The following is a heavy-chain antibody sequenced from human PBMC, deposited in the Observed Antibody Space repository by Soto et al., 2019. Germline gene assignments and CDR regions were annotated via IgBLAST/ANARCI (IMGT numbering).Heavy chain of an antibody. D-gene: IGHD2-15*01. CDR1: GGSFSGSY. V-gene: IGHV4-34*01. CDR2: INHSGST. Sequence: QVQLQQWGAGLLKPSETLSLTCAVYGGSFSGSYWSWIRQPPGKGLEWIGEINHSGSTNYNPSLKSRVTMSADTSKGQFSLKLSAVTVADTAVYYCARGRCSATYGYSNFDSWGQGTLVTVSS. CDR3: ARGRCSATYGYSNFDS. J-gene: IGHJ4*02.